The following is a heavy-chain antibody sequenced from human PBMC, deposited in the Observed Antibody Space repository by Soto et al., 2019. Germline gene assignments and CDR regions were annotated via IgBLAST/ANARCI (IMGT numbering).Heavy chain of an antibody. CDR1: GGSISSSSYY. CDR3: ARRLLDCGGDCYSRAEIDY. V-gene: IGHV4-39*01. J-gene: IGHJ4*02. CDR2: IYYSGST. Sequence: PSETLSLTCTVSGGSISSSSYYWGWIRQPPGKGLEWIGSIYYSGSTYYNPSLKSRVTISVDTSKNQFSPKLSSVTAADTAVYYCARRLLDCGGDCYSRAEIDYRGQRTLVTVSS. D-gene: IGHD2-21*02.